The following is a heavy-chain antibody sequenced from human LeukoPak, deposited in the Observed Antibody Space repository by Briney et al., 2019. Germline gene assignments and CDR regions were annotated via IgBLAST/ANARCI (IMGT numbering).Heavy chain of an antibody. Sequence: PGGSLRLSCAASGFTFSTFEMNWVRQAPGKGLEWISYISSSGDTIYYADSVKGRFTISRDNAKNSLYLQMNSLRAEDAAVYYCAREKIQEFDYWGQGTLVTVSS. CDR3: AREKIQEFDY. CDR2: ISSSGDTI. V-gene: IGHV3-48*03. J-gene: IGHJ4*02. D-gene: IGHD5-18*01. CDR1: GFTFSTFE.